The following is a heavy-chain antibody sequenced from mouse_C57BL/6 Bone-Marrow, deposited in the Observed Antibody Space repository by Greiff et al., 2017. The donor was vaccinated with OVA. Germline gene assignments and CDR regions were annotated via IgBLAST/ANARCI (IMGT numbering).Heavy chain of an antibody. CDR2: IRNKASGYTT. Sequence: EVKVVESGGGLVQPGGSLSLSCAASGFTFTDYYMSWVRQPPGKGLEWLGFIRNKASGYTTKYNASVKGRFTISRDDYQSSLYLQMNALRAYDSATYYCARYRIRSVYAMDYWGQGASVTVAS. CDR1: GFTFTDYY. V-gene: IGHV7-3*01. CDR3: ARYRIRSVYAMDY. J-gene: IGHJ4*01.